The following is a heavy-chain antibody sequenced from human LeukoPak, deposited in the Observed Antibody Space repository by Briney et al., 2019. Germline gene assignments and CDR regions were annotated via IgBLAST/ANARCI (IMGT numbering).Heavy chain of an antibody. Sequence: NPSETLSLTCTVSGGSISSSSYYWGWIRQPPGKGLEWIGSIYYSGSTYYNPSLKSRVTISVDTSKNQFSLKLSSVTAADTAVYYCARGFLDRQWLVRRKYYFDYWGQGTLVTVSS. CDR1: GGSISSSSYY. D-gene: IGHD6-19*01. V-gene: IGHV4-39*07. CDR3: ARGFLDRQWLVRRKYYFDY. J-gene: IGHJ4*02. CDR2: IYYSGST.